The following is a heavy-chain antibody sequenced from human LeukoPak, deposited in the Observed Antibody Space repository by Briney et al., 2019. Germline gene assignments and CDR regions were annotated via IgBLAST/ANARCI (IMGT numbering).Heavy chain of an antibody. D-gene: IGHD2-21*02. V-gene: IGHV1-18*01. CDR2: ISAYNGNT. CDR1: GYTFTSYG. CDR3: ARGREEYRGGDCPYGMDV. Sequence: ASVKVSCKASGYTFTSYGISWVRQAPGQGLEWMGWISAYNGNTNYAQKLQGRVTMTTDTSTSTAYMELRSLRSDDTAVYYCARGREEYRGGDCPYGMDVWGQGTTVTVSS. J-gene: IGHJ6*02.